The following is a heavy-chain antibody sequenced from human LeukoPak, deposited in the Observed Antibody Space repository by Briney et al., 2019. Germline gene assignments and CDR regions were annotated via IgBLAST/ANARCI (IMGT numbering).Heavy chain of an antibody. D-gene: IGHD6-6*01. CDR1: GFTFSSYG. Sequence: GGYLRLSCAASGFTFSSYGMHWVRQGPGKGLEWVAFIRNQGRNKSYADSLKGRFTIYRDNSKHTLFLQMNSLRAEDTAVYYCAKDRWYSSSWYYFDYWGQGTLVTVSS. J-gene: IGHJ4*02. CDR2: IRNQGRNK. V-gene: IGHV3-30*02. CDR3: AKDRWYSSSWYYFDY.